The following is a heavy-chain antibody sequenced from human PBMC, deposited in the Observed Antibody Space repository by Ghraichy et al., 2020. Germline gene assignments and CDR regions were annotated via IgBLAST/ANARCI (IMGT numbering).Heavy chain of an antibody. V-gene: IGHV4-4*09. J-gene: IGHJ4*02. CDR1: GGSISSYY. D-gene: IGHD4-17*01. Sequence: SETLSLTCTVSGGSISSYYWSWIRQPPGKGLEWIGYIYTSGSTNYNPSLKSRVTISVDTSKNQFSLKLSSVTAADTAVYYCARQGAGVTTGTLDYWGQGTLVTVSS. CDR3: ARQGAGVTTGTLDY. CDR2: IYTSGST.